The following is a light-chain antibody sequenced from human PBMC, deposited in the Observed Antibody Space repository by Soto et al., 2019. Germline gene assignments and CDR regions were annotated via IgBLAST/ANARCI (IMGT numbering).Light chain of an antibody. Sequence: EIVLTQSPGTLSLSLGERVTLSCRASQSVSSNYLAWYQQKAGQAPRLLIYGVSSRATGIPDRFTGSGSGRDFTLTISRLEPEDFAVYYCQQYGRSPYSFGQGTKLEIK. CDR3: QQYGRSPYS. V-gene: IGKV3-20*01. CDR1: QSVSSNY. J-gene: IGKJ2*01. CDR2: GVS.